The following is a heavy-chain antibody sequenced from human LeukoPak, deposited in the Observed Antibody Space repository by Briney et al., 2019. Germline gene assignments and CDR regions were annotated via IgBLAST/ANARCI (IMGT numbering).Heavy chain of an antibody. D-gene: IGHD3-22*01. CDR3: ARGDYYDSSGYQSPSFDY. Sequence: PSETLSLTCTVSGDSISTSNSYWGWIRQPPGKGLEWIGSIYYSGNTYYNASLKSRVTISVDTSKNQFSLKLSSVTAADTAVYYCARGDYYDSSGYQSPSFDYWGQGTLVTVSS. J-gene: IGHJ4*02. V-gene: IGHV4-39*01. CDR2: IYYSGNT. CDR1: GDSISTSNSY.